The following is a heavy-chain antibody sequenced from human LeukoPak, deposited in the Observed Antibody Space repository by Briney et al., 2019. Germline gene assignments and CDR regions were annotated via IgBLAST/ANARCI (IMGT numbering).Heavy chain of an antibody. CDR2: MNPNSGFT. CDR1: GYTFTTYD. Sequence: GASVKVSCKASGYTFTTYDINWVRQATGQGLEWMGWMNPNSGFTGYAQKFQGRVTITRDTSISTAYMELSSLRSEDTAVYYCARVAGSIDYWGQGTLVTVSS. V-gene: IGHV1-8*03. D-gene: IGHD6-19*01. J-gene: IGHJ4*02. CDR3: ARVAGSIDY.